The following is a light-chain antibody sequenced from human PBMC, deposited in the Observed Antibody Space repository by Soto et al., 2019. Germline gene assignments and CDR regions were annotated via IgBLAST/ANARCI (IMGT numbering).Light chain of an antibody. Sequence: DIVMTQSPDSLAVSLGERATINCKSSQSVLYSSNNKNYLAWYQQKPGQPPKLLIYLASTRESGVPDRFSGSGSGTDFTLTISSLQAGDGAVYYCQQYYSTPAWTFGQGTKVEIK. V-gene: IGKV4-1*01. CDR3: QQYYSTPAWT. CDR1: QSVLYSSNNKNY. CDR2: LAS. J-gene: IGKJ1*01.